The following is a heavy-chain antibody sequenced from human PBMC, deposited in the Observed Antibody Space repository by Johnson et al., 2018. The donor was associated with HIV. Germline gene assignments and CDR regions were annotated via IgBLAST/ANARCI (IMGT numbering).Heavy chain of an antibody. CDR3: AKTTRGNWWSCFDI. CDR1: GFSFSDYF. CDR2: ISSSGTTI. J-gene: IGHJ3*02. Sequence: QVQLVESGGGLVQPGGSLRLSCAASGFSFSDYFMSWIRQAPGKGLECISYISSSGTTIYYTDSVKGRFTISRDNAKNSLYLQLNSLRAEDTSLYYCAKTTRGNWWSCFDIWGRGTMVTVSS. V-gene: IGHV3-11*04. D-gene: IGHD2-8*02.